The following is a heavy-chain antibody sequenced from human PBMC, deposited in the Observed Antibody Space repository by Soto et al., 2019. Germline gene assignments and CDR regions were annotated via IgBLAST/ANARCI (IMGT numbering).Heavy chain of an antibody. CDR3: AKGGGDNYFYYYMDV. Sequence: EVQLLESGGGLVQPGGSLRLSCAVSGFTFGNYAMSWVRQAPGKVLDWVSAISGSGGITYYADSVEGRFTISRDNSKDRLYLQMDSLRAEDTALYYCAKGGGDNYFYYYMDVWGKGTTVTVSS. CDR2: ISGSGGIT. D-gene: IGHD2-21*01. CDR1: GFTFGNYA. J-gene: IGHJ6*03. V-gene: IGHV3-23*01.